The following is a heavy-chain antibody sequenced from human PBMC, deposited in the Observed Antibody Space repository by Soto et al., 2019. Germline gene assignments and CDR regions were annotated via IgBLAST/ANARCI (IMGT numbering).Heavy chain of an antibody. V-gene: IGHV1-69*06. J-gene: IGHJ5*02. Sequence: SVKVSCKASGVTFSSYAISWVRQAPGQGLEWMGGIIPIFGTANYAQKFQGRVTITADKSTSTAYMELSSLRSEDTAVDYCAYVDDWTYNWFDPWGQGTLVTVSS. CDR2: IIPIFGTA. D-gene: IGHD1-1*01. CDR1: GVTFSSYA. CDR3: AYVDDWTYNWFDP.